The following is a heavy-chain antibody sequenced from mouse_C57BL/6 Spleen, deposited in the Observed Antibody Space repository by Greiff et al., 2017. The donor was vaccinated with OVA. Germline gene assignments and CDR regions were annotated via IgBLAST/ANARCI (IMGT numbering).Heavy chain of an antibody. D-gene: IGHD1-1*01. V-gene: IGHV1-64*01. CDR3: ARTTVLATSYAMDY. J-gene: IGHJ4*01. Sequence: QVQLQQPGAELVKPGASVKLSCKASGYTFTSYWMHWVKQRPGQGLEWIGMIHPNSGSTNYNEKLQSKATLTVDKSSSTAYMQLSSLTSYVSAVYYCARTTVLATSYAMDYWGQGTSVTVSS. CDR1: GYTFTSYW. CDR2: IHPNSGST.